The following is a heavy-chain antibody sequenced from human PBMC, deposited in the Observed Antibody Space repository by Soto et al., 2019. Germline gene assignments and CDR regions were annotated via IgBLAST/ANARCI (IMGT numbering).Heavy chain of an antibody. J-gene: IGHJ4*02. CDR1: GYTFTGYY. V-gene: IGHV1-2*02. D-gene: IGHD3-9*01. Sequence: ASVKVSCKASGYTFTGYYMHWVRQAPGQGLEWMGWINPNSGGTNYAQKFQGRVTMTRDTSISTAYMELSRLRSDDTAVYYCARPPGYISDWYYFDLWGQGTLVTVSS. CDR3: ARPPGYISDWYYFDL. CDR2: INPNSGGT.